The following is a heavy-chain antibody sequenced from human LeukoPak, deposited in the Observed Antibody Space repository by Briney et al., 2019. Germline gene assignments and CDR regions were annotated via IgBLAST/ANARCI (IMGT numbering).Heavy chain of an antibody. J-gene: IGHJ4*02. D-gene: IGHD4-17*01. CDR3: AKVIHDYGDYPTLADY. CDR2: ISGSGGST. Sequence: GGSLRLSCAASGFTFSSYAMSWVRQAPGKGLEWVSAISGSGGSTYYADSVKGRFTISRDNSKNTLYLQMNSLRAEDTAVYYCAKVIHDYGDYPTLADYWGQGTLVTVSS. V-gene: IGHV3-23*01. CDR1: GFTFSSYA.